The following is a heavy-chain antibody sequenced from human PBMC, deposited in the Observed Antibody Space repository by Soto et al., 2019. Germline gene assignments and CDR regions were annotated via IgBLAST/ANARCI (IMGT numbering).Heavy chain of an antibody. CDR1: GFTFSSYG. CDR3: AKGQTPGIAAAGTVY. Sequence: GGSLRLSCAASGFTFSSYGMHWVRQAPGKGLEWVAVISYDGSNKYYADSVKGRFTISRDNSKNTLYLQMNSLRAEDTAVYYCAKGQTPGIAAAGTVYWGQGTLVTVSS. CDR2: ISYDGSNK. V-gene: IGHV3-30*18. J-gene: IGHJ4*02. D-gene: IGHD6-13*01.